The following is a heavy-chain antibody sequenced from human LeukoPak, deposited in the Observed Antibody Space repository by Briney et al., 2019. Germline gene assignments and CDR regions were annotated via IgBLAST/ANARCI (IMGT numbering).Heavy chain of an antibody. D-gene: IGHD6-19*01. J-gene: IGHJ4*02. CDR3: ARGHKYNSGWYCDY. Sequence: SETLSLTCAVYGGSFSGYYWSWIRQPPGKGLEWIGEINHSGSTNYNPSLKSRVTISVDTSKNQFSLKLSSVTAADTAVYYCARGHKYNSGWYCDYWGQGTLVTVSS. CDR2: INHSGST. V-gene: IGHV4-34*01. CDR1: GGSFSGYY.